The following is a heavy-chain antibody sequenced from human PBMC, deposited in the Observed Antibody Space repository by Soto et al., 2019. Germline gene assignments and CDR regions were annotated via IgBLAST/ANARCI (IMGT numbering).Heavy chain of an antibody. CDR2: ISGTSDSI. D-gene: IGHD6-13*01. J-gene: IGHJ4*02. Sequence: QVQLVESGGGLVRPGGSLRLSCAASRFTFSDYYMSWIRQVPGKGLEWVAYISGTSDSIPYANSVKGRFTISRDNAKNLLYLQMNSLRAQDPAVYYCARVAVITAAGTSDYWGQGPLVTVSS. V-gene: IGHV3-11*06. CDR1: RFTFSDYY. CDR3: ARVAVITAAGTSDY.